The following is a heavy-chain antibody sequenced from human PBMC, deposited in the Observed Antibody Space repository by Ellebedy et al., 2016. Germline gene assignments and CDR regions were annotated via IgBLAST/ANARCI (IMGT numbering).Heavy chain of an antibody. CDR2: ISYDGSKI. CDR1: GFSFTNYG. V-gene: IGHV3-30*18. CDR3: AKETLGYSGFFDY. D-gene: IGHD5-12*01. J-gene: IGHJ4*02. Sequence: GESLKISCAASGFSFTNYGMHWVRQAPGKGLEWVAIISYDGSKIDYADSVKGRFTISRDIPENTMYLQMNSLRAEDTAVYYCAKETLGYSGFFDYWGQGTLVTVSS.